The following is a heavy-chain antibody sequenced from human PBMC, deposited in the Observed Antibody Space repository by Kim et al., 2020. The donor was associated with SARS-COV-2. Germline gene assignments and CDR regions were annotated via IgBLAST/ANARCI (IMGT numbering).Heavy chain of an antibody. J-gene: IGHJ4*02. D-gene: IGHD3-10*01. V-gene: IGHV3-9*01. Sequence: ECADSVKGRFTISRDNGANSLYLQMNNLRPEDTALYYCAKGGGSGTYSGGLWGQGTLVTVSS. CDR3: AKGGGSGTYSGGL.